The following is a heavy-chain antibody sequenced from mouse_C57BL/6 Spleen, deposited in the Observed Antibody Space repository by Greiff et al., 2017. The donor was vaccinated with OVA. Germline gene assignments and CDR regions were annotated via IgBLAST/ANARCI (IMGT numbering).Heavy chain of an antibody. D-gene: IGHD1-1*02. Sequence: SGGGLVKPGGSLKLSCAASGFTFSSYTMSWVRQTPEKRLEWVATISGGGGNTYYPDSVKGRFTISRDNAKNTLYLQMSSLRSEDTALYYCARQVVYYFDYWGQGTTLTVSS. V-gene: IGHV5-9*01. CDR2: ISGGGGNT. CDR3: ARQVVYYFDY. J-gene: IGHJ2*01. CDR1: GFTFSSYT.